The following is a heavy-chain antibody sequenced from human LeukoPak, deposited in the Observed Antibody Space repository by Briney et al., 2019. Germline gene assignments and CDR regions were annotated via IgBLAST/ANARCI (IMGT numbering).Heavy chain of an antibody. D-gene: IGHD3-10*01. V-gene: IGHV1-2*02. CDR3: ARTTGSAWDAFDI. J-gene: IGHJ3*02. CDR2: INPNSGGT. Sequence: ASVKVSCKASGYTFTGYYMHWVRQAPGQELEWMGWINPNSGGTNYAQKFQGRVTMTRDTSISTAYMELSRLRSDDTAVYYCARTTGSAWDAFDIWGQGTMVTVSS. CDR1: GYTFTGYY.